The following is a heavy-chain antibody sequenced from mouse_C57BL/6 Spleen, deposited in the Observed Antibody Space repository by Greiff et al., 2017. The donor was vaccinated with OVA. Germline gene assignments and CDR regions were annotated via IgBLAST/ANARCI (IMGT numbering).Heavy chain of an antibody. CDR2: IRNKANGYTT. CDR1: GFTFTDYY. Sequence: EVQRVESGGGLVQPGGSLSLSCAASGFTFTDYYMSWVRQPPGQALEWLGFIRNKANGYTTEYSASVKGRFTISRENSQSLLYLQMNSLRAEDSATYYCARYQYYFDDWGQGTTLTVSS. CDR3: ARYQYYFDD. V-gene: IGHV7-3*01. J-gene: IGHJ2*01.